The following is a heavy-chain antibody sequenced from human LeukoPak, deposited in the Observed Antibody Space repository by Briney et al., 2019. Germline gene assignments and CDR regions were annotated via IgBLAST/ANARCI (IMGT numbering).Heavy chain of an antibody. J-gene: IGHJ4*02. CDR1: GYIFTGHY. Sequence: ASVKVSCKASGYIFTGHYMHWVRQAPGQGLEWMGWINPNSGDTNYAQKFQGRVTMTRDTSISTAYMELRSLRSDDTAVYYCARGGRSGVTPAYYWGQGTLVTVSS. V-gene: IGHV1-2*02. CDR3: ARGGRSGVTPAYY. D-gene: IGHD6-25*01. CDR2: INPNSGDT.